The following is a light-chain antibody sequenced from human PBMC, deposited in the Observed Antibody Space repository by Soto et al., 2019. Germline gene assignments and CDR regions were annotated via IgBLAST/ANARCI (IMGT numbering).Light chain of an antibody. CDR2: EVS. CDR1: SIDVGDNNY. V-gene: IGLV2-14*01. CDR3: SSYTTSSTPSYV. Sequence: QSALAQPASVSGSPGQSITISCPGSSIDVGDNNYVSWYQHHPGKAPKLIIYEVSNRPSGVSNRFSGSSSDNTASLTISGLLPDDEADYYCSSYTTSSTPSYVFGTGTKVTVL. J-gene: IGLJ1*01.